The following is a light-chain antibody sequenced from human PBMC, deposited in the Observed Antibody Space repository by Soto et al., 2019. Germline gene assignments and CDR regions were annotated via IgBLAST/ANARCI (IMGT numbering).Light chain of an antibody. V-gene: IGKV3-15*01. CDR3: QQYNNWPFS. CDR2: GAS. CDR1: QSVSSN. Sequence: EIVMTQSPATLSVSPGERAALSCRASQSVSSNLAWYQQKPGQPPRLLIYGASTRATGIPARFSGTGSETDFTLTISGLQSDDSAVYFCQQYNNWPFSFGQGTRLEI. J-gene: IGKJ5*01.